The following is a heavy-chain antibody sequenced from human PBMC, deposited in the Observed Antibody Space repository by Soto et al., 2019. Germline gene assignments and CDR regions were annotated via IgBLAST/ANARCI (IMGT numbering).Heavy chain of an antibody. V-gene: IGHV4-34*01. CDR3: ARESHDILTGPPWVWYFDL. CDR1: GGSFSGYS. D-gene: IGHD3-9*01. CDR2: INDRGSI. Sequence: QVQLQQWGAGPLRPLETLSLTCGVSGGSFSGYSWAGIRQSPGKGLGWIGEINDRGSINYNPSLKSRVSISVDTSKNHYSLNLRSVTAADTAVYYCARESHDILTGPPWVWYFDLWGRGTLVTVSS. J-gene: IGHJ2*01.